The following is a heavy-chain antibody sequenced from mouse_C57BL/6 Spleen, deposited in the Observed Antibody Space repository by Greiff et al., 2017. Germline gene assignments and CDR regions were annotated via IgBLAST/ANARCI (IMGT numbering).Heavy chain of an antibody. D-gene: IGHD1-1*01. CDR2: ISLSSGYT. CDR3: ARLGTTVVAGDYFDF. Sequence: VQLQQSGAELVKPGASVKLSCKASGYTFTSYWMHWVNQRPGQGLEWIGYISLSSGYTKYNQNFKDKATLTADKSTSTAYMQLSSLTYEDAAVDYCARLGTTVVAGDYFDFWGPGTTLTVSS. CDR1: GYTFTSYW. V-gene: IGHV1-7*01. J-gene: IGHJ2*01.